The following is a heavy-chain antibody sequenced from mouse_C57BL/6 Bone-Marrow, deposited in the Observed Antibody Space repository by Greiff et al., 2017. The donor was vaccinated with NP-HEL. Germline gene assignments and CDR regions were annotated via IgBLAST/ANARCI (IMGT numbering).Heavy chain of an antibody. Sequence: VQLQQSGPELVKPGASVKLSCKASGYTFTSYDINWVKQRPGQGLEWIGWIYPRDGSTKYNEKFKGKATLTVDTSSSTAYMELHSLTSEDAAVYFCASYSNYGYFDVWGTGTTVTVSS. CDR2: IYPRDGST. D-gene: IGHD2-5*01. CDR3: ASYSNYGYFDV. V-gene: IGHV1-85*01. J-gene: IGHJ1*03. CDR1: GYTFTSYD.